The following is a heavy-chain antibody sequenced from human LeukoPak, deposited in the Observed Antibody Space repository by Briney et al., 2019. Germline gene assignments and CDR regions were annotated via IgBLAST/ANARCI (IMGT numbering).Heavy chain of an antibody. Sequence: SETLSLTCTVSGGSISSYYWSWIRQPAGKGLEWIGRIYTSGSTNYNPSLKSRVTMSVDTSKNQFSLKLSSVTAADTAVYYCARDFSIAVAGTNWFDPWGQGTLVTVSS. CDR3: ARDFSIAVAGTNWFDP. V-gene: IGHV4-4*07. CDR2: IYTSGST. CDR1: GGSISSYY. J-gene: IGHJ5*02. D-gene: IGHD6-19*01.